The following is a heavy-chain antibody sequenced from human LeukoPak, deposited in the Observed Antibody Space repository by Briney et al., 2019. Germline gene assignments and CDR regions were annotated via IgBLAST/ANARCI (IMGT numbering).Heavy chain of an antibody. CDR2: IKGDERST. J-gene: IGHJ4*02. Sequence: GGSLRLSCAASGFTFSSYWLHWVRQAPGKGLVWVSRIKGDERSTNYADSVKGRFTISRDNAKNSLYLQMNSLRAEDTAVYYCARDRDIVVVTDTPYFDYWGQGTLATVSS. D-gene: IGHD2-21*02. V-gene: IGHV3-74*01. CDR1: GFTFSSYW. CDR3: ARDRDIVVVTDTPYFDY.